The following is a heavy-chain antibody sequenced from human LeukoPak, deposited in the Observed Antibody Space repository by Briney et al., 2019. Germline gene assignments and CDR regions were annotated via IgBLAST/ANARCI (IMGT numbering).Heavy chain of an antibody. D-gene: IGHD6-19*01. V-gene: IGHV4-59*01. Sequence: SETLSLTCTVSGGSISTYYWSWIRQPPGKGLEWIGYIYYSGSTNYNPSLKSRVTMSVDTSKNQFSLKLSSVTAADTAVYYCARAASGWSHAFDIWGQGTMVIVSS. CDR3: ARAASGWSHAFDI. CDR1: GGSISTYY. J-gene: IGHJ3*02. CDR2: IYYSGST.